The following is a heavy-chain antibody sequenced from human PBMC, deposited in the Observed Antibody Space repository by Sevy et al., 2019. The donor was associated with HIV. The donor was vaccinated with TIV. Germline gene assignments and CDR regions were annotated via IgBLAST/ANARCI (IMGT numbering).Heavy chain of an antibody. V-gene: IGHV3-33*01. CDR2: IWFDGSNI. CDR3: ARERTYLFDY. Sequence: GGSLRLSCVASGFTFGSYGMLWVRQAPGKGLEWVADIWFDGSNIHYADPVRGRFTISRDNSKNTLSLHMSSLRVEDTAVYYCARERTYLFDYCGQGTLVTVSS. J-gene: IGHJ4*02. CDR1: GFTFGSYG.